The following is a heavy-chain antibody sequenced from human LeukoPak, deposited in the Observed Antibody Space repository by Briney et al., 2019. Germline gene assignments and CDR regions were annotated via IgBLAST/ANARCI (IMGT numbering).Heavy chain of an antibody. Sequence: SVKVSCKASGGTFSSYAISWVRQAPGQGLEWMGRTIPILGIANYAQKFQGRVTITADKSTSTAYMELSSLRSEDTAVYYCARVGGGSRDAFDIWGQGTMVTVSS. CDR1: GGTFSSYA. V-gene: IGHV1-69*04. CDR2: TIPILGIA. CDR3: ARVGGGSRDAFDI. J-gene: IGHJ3*02. D-gene: IGHD2-15*01.